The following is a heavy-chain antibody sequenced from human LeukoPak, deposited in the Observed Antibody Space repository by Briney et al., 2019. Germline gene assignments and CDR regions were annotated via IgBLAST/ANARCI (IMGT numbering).Heavy chain of an antibody. D-gene: IGHD1-1*01. J-gene: IGHJ6*03. CDR1: GFTFSSYG. V-gene: IGHV3-30*02. CDR3: AKLGLNNWNDPPPDYYYYYMDV. Sequence: PGGSLRLSRAASGFTFSSYGMHWVRQAPGKGLEWVAFIRYDGSNKYYADSVKGRFTISRDNSKNTLYLQMNSLRAEDTAVYYCAKLGLNNWNDPPPDYYYYYMDVWGKGTTVTVSS. CDR2: IRYDGSNK.